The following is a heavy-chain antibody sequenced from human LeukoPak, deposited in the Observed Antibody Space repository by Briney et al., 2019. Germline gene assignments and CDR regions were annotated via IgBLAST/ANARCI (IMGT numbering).Heavy chain of an antibody. CDR2: IIPIFGTA. J-gene: IGHJ5*02. Sequence: ASVKVSCKASGGTFSSYAISWVRQAPGQGLEWMGGIIPIFGTANYAQKFQGRVTITADESTSTAYMELSSLRSEDTAVYYCARGGSSWYYGSRNWFDPWGQGTLVTVSS. CDR1: GGTFSSYA. CDR3: ARGGSSWYYGSRNWFDP. V-gene: IGHV1-69*13. D-gene: IGHD6-13*01.